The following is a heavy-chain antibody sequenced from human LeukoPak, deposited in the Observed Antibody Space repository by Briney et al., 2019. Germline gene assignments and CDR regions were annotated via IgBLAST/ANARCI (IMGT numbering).Heavy chain of an antibody. CDR2: IYYSGST. Sequence: SETLSLTCTVSGGSISSYFWNWVRQPPGKGLEWIGHIYYSGSTNYNPSLKSRLTISVDTSKNQFSLKLSSVTAADTAVYYCARGSGSYSIYYYYGMDVWGQGTTVTVSS. J-gene: IGHJ6*02. CDR1: GGSISSYF. V-gene: IGHV4-59*12. CDR3: ARGSGSYSIYYYYGMDV. D-gene: IGHD3-10*01.